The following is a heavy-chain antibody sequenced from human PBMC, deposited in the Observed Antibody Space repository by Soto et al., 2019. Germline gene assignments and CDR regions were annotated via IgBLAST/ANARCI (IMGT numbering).Heavy chain of an antibody. CDR2: ISAYNGNT. CDR3: ARDWGLWFGAYYYYGMDV. J-gene: IGHJ6*02. CDR1: GYTFTSYG. D-gene: IGHD3-10*01. Sequence: QVQLVQSGAEVKKPGASVKVSCKASGYTFTSYGISWVRQAPGQGLEWMGWISAYNGNTNYAQKLQGRVTRTTDTSTSTAYMELRSLRSDDTAVYYCARDWGLWFGAYYYYGMDVWGQGTTVTVSS. V-gene: IGHV1-18*01.